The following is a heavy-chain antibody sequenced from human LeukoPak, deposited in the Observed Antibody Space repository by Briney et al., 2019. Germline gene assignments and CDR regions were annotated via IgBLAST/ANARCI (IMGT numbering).Heavy chain of an antibody. V-gene: IGHV4-34*01. J-gene: IGHJ5*02. Sequence: SETLSLTCAVYGGSFSGYYWSWIRQPPGKGLEWIGEIYHSGSTNYNPSLKSRVTTSVDTSKNQFSLKLSSVTAADTAVYYCARGFGSGSYLDWFDPWGQGTLVTVSS. D-gene: IGHD3-10*01. CDR2: IYHSGST. CDR3: ARGFGSGSYLDWFDP. CDR1: GGSFSGYY.